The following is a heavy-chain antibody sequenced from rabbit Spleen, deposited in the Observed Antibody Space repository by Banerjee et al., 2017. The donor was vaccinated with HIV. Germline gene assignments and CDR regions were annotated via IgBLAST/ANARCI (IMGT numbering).Heavy chain of an antibody. CDR1: GVSFTYIDY. Sequence: QSLEESGGDLVKPGASLTLTCTASGVSFTYIDYLCWVRQPPGKGPEWIACVAAGVSFTSYYATWAKGRFTISKTSSTTVTLQMTSLTAGDTATYFCARDSGTSFSSYGMDLWGPGTLVTVS. V-gene: IGHV1S40*01. J-gene: IGHJ6*01. D-gene: IGHD8-1*01. CDR3: ARDSGTSFSSYGMDL. CDR2: VAAGVSFTS.